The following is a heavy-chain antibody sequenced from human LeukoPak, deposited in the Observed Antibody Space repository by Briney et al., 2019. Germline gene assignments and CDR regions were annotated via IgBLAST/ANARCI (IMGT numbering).Heavy chain of an antibody. CDR2: INHSGST. J-gene: IGHJ4*02. CDR3: ARGPYYDFWSGYAIFDY. CDR1: GGSFSGYY. D-gene: IGHD3-3*01. V-gene: IGHV4-34*01. Sequence: SETLSLTCAVYGGSFSGYYWSWIRQPPGRGLEWIGEINHSGSTNYNPSLKSRVTISVDTSKNQFSLKLSSVTAADTAVYYCARGPYYDFWSGYAIFDYWGQGTLVTVSS.